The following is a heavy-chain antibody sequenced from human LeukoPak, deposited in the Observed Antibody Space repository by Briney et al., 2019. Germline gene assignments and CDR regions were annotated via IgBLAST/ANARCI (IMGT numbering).Heavy chain of an antibody. D-gene: IGHD4/OR15-4a*01. J-gene: IGHJ4*02. CDR3: ARTIRGY. V-gene: IGHV3-7*01. CDR1: GFTFSNYW. Sequence: GGSLRLSCAASGFTFSNYWMSWVRQAPGKGLEWVANIKDDGSESYYVDSVKGRFTISRDNAKNSLYLQMTSLRDEDTAVYHCARTIRGYWGQGTLVTVSS. CDR2: IKDDGSES.